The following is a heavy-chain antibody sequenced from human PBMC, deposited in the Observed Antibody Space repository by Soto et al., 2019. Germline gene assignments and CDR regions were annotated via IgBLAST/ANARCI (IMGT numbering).Heavy chain of an antibody. CDR2: IYYSGST. CDR3: ARTSGGWYGHRYYFDY. CDR1: GGSISSYY. J-gene: IGHJ4*02. D-gene: IGHD6-13*01. V-gene: IGHV4-59*08. Sequence: SETLSLTCTVSGGSISSYYWSWIRQPPGKGLEWIGYIYYSGSTNYNPSLKSRVTISVDTSKNQFSLKLSSVTAADTAVYYCARTSGGWYGHRYYFDYWGQGTLVTVSS.